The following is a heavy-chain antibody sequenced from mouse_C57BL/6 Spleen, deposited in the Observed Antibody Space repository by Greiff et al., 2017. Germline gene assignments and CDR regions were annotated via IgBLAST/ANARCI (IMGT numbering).Heavy chain of an antibody. V-gene: IGHV3-6*01. D-gene: IGHD6-2*01. Sequence: EVKLQESGPGLVKPSQSLSLTCSVTGYSITSGYYWNWIRQFPGNKLEWMGYISYDGSNNYNPSLKNRISITRDTSKNQFFLKLNSVTTEDTATYYCARVNSLYAMDYWGQGTSVTVSS. J-gene: IGHJ4*01. CDR2: ISYDGSN. CDR3: ARVNSLYAMDY. CDR1: GYSITSGYY.